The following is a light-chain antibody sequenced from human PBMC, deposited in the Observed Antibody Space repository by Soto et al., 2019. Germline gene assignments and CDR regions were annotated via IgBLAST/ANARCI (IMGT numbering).Light chain of an antibody. V-gene: IGLV2-8*01. J-gene: IGLJ2*01. CDR2: GVS. CDR3: TSCAGSNNYVV. Sequence: QSVLTQPPSASGSPGQSVTISCTGTSSDVGGYNYVSWYQHHPGKAPKLMIYGVSERPSGVPDRFSGSKSGNTASLTVSGLQAEDEADYYCTSCAGSNNYVVFGGGTQPTVL. CDR1: SSDVGGYNY.